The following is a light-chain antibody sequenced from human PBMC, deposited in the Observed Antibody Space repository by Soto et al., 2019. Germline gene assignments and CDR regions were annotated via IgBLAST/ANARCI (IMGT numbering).Light chain of an antibody. CDR2: GNS. CDR3: QSYDSSLSGYV. V-gene: IGLV1-40*01. J-gene: IGLJ1*01. Sequence: QSVLTQPPSVSGAPGQRVTISCTGSSSNIGAGYAVHWYQQLPGTAPKLLIYGNSNRPSGVPDRFSGSKSGTSASLAITGLQAEDEADYHCQSYDSSLSGYVFGTGTQLTVL. CDR1: SSNIGAGYA.